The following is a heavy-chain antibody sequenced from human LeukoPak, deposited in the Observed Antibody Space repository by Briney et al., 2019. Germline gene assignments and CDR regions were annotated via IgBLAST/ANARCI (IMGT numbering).Heavy chain of an antibody. V-gene: IGHV1-24*01. CDR1: GYTLTELS. Sequence: ASVKVSCKVSGYTLTELSMHWVRQAPGKGLEWMGGFDPEDGETIYAQKLQGRVTMTTDTSTSTAYMELRSLRSDDTAVYYCARDDYYDSSGTNDYWGQGTLVTVSS. J-gene: IGHJ4*02. CDR3: ARDDYYDSSGTNDY. CDR2: FDPEDGET. D-gene: IGHD3-22*01.